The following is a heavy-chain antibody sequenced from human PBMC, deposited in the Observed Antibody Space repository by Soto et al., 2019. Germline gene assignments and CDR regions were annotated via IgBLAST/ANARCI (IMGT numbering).Heavy chain of an antibody. J-gene: IGHJ4*02. D-gene: IGHD6-6*01. Sequence: SETLSLTCAVSGGSISSGGYSWSWIRQPPGKGLEWIGYIYHSGSTYYNPSLKSRVTISVDRSKNQFSLKLSSVTAADTAVYYCAGGIAARPLGYWGQGSLVTVSS. CDR3: AGGIAARPLGY. V-gene: IGHV4-30-2*01. CDR1: GGSISSGGYS. CDR2: IYHSGST.